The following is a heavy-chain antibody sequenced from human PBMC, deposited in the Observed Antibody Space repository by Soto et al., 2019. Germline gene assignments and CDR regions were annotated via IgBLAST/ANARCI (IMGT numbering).Heavy chain of an antibody. D-gene: IGHD3-3*01. J-gene: IGHJ3*02. CDR3: VKDGLTSAFGLVYDGSDI. CDR2: ISWNSGNI. CDR1: GFTFEDYA. V-gene: IGHV3-9*01. Sequence: EVQLVESGGGLVQPGRSLRLSCAASGFTFEDYAMHWVRQAPGKGPEWVSGISWNSGNIGYAETVKGRFTISRDNAKNSLYLQMNSLRAEDTALYYCVKDGLTSAFGLVYDGSDIWGHGTMVTVSS.